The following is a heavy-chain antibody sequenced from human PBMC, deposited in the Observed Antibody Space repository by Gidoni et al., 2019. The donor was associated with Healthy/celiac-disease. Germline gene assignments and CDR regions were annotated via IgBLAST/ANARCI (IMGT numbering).Heavy chain of an antibody. D-gene: IGHD2-2*01. V-gene: IGHV3-30*18. Sequence: QVQLVESGGGVVQPGRSLRLSCAASGFTFSSYGRHWVRRAPGKGLEWVAVISYDGSNKYYADSVKGRFTISRDNSKNTLYLQMNSLRAEDTAVYYCAKDPVAGGHCSSTSCYHYYYGMDVWGQGTTVTVSS. CDR3: AKDPVAGGHCSSTSCYHYYYGMDV. CDR1: GFTFSSYG. CDR2: ISYDGSNK. J-gene: IGHJ6*02.